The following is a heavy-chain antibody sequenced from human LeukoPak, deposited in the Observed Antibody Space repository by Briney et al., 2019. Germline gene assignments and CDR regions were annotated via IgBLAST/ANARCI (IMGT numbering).Heavy chain of an antibody. Sequence: PGGSLRLSCAASGFTFSNYEMNWVRQAPGKGLEWVSYISSSGSMIYYADSVKGRFTISRDNAKNSLYLQMNSLRAEDTAVYYCARDLDGGDYWGQGTLVTVSS. V-gene: IGHV3-48*03. J-gene: IGHJ4*02. CDR1: GFTFSNYE. D-gene: IGHD3-16*01. CDR2: ISSSGSMI. CDR3: ARDLDGGDY.